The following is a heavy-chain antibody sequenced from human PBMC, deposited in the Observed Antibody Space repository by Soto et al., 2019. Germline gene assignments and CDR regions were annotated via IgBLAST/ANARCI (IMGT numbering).Heavy chain of an antibody. J-gene: IGHJ4*02. CDR2: ISSSSSYI. CDR1: GFTFSSYS. CDR3: ARPTSRDGYNPGY. V-gene: IGHV3-21*01. D-gene: IGHD5-12*01. Sequence: VGSLRLSCAASGFTFSSYSMNWVRQAPGKGLEWVSSISSSSSYIYYADSVKGRFTISRDNAKNSLYLQMNSLRAEDTAVYYCARPTSRDGYNPGYWGQGTLVTVSS.